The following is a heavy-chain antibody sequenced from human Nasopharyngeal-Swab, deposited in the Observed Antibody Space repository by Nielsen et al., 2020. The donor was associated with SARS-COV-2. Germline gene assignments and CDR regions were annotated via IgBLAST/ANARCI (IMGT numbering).Heavy chain of an antibody. CDR3: AWLGVVSHYYMDV. J-gene: IGHJ6*03. Sequence: GASLKISCAASGFTFSDYYMSWIRQAPGKGLEWVSYISSSGSTIYYADSVKGRFTISRDNAKNSLYLQMNSPRAEDTAVYYCAWLGVVSHYYMDVWGKGTTVTVSS. V-gene: IGHV3-11*04. CDR2: ISSSGSTI. CDR1: GFTFSDYY. D-gene: IGHD3-10*01.